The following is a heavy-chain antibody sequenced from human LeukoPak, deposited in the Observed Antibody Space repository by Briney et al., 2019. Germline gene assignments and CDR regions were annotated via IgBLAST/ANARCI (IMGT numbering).Heavy chain of an antibody. CDR1: GGSISSYY. D-gene: IGHD3-10*01. Sequence: SETLSLTCTVSGGSISSYYWSWIRQPPGKGLEWIGYIYYSGSTNYNPSLKSRVTISVDTSKNQFSLKLSSVTAADTAVYYCARDQGYYGSGSYDYWGQGVLVTVSS. V-gene: IGHV4-59*01. J-gene: IGHJ4*02. CDR3: ARDQGYYGSGSYDY. CDR2: IYYSGST.